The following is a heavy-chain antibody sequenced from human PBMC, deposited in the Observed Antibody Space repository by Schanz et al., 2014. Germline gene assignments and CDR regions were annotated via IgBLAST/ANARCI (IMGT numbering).Heavy chain of an antibody. V-gene: IGHV1-18*01. D-gene: IGHD1-26*01. CDR2: ISGYTGDT. Sequence: VQSVHSGTEVQKLGASVKVSCQTSGYTFTAYGINWVRQAPGQGPEWIGWISGYTGDTKYAQKFQHRVNMTTDRTTSTVYMELRSLRLDDTAVYFCARDNGRIPAANSFDYWGQGTRVTVSS. CDR1: GYTFTAYG. CDR3: ARDNGRIPAANSFDY. J-gene: IGHJ4*02.